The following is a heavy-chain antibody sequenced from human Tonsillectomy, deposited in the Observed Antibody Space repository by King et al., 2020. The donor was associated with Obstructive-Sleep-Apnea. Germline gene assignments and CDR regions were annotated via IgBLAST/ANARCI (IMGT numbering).Heavy chain of an antibody. CDR1: GFTFSSYA. D-gene: IGHD2-2*01. V-gene: IGHV3-30-3*01. J-gene: IGHJ3*02. CDR3: ARATDIVVVPAAPVGAFDI. CDR2: ISYDGSNK. Sequence: VQLVESGGGVVQPGRSLRLSCAASGFTFSSYAMHWVRQAPGKGLEWVAVISYDGSNKYYADSVKGRFTISRDNSKNTLYLQMNSLRAEDTAVYYCARATDIVVVPAAPVGAFDIWGQGTMVTVSS.